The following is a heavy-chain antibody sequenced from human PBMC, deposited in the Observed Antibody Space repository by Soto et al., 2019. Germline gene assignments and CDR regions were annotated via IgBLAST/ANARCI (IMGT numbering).Heavy chain of an antibody. CDR1: GGSIRSYY. Sequence: SETLSLTCTVSGGSIRSYYWCWIRQPPGKGLEWIGYIYYSGSTNYNPSLKSRVTISVDTSKDQFSLKLSSVTAADTAVYYCARGGWDSSSQHYFDYWGQGTQVTVSS. CDR3: ARGGWDSSSQHYFDY. J-gene: IGHJ4*02. CDR2: IYYSGST. V-gene: IGHV4-59*01. D-gene: IGHD6-6*01.